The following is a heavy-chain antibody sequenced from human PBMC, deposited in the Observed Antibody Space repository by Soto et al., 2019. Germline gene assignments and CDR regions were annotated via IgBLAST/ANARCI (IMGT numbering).Heavy chain of an antibody. CDR3: ARGGIGESVFQFDS. Sequence: QEQLQQSGPGLVKPSQTLSLTCFISGDSVSRNTASWNWIRQSPSRGLEWLGRTYYRSKWYDDYEVSVKSRITISPDTSTNQVSLHLGSAIPEDTAVYYCARGGIGESVFQFDSWGQGTLVTVSS. CDR2: TYYRSKWYD. J-gene: IGHJ4*02. CDR1: GDSVSRNTAS. V-gene: IGHV6-1*01. D-gene: IGHD1-26*01.